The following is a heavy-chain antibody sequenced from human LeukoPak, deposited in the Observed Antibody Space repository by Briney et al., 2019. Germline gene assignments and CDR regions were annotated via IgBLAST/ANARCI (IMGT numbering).Heavy chain of an antibody. CDR3: ARENFQY. Sequence: GASLRLSCAASGFTFSSYWMNWVRQAPGKGLEWVANIKPDGSDESYVDSVKGRFTISRDNAKNSLYLQMNSLRAEDTAVYYCARENFQYWAQGTLVTVSS. CDR2: IKPDGSDE. CDR1: GFTFSSYW. J-gene: IGHJ4*02. V-gene: IGHV3-7*04.